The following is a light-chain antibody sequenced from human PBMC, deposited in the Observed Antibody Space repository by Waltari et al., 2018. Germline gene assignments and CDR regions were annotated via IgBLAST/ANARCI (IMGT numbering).Light chain of an antibody. CDR3: RSRDRSNKGV. CDR2: ATN. CDR1: NLKNYY. V-gene: IGLV3-19*01. J-gene: IGLJ3*02. Sequence: SSEVTPDPAVSVALGQTVRITCQGDNLKNYYASCYQQRPGQAPLLFIYATNNRPSGIPDRFSGSSSGETASLTITAAQAEDEADYYCRSRDRSNKGVFGGGTKLTVL.